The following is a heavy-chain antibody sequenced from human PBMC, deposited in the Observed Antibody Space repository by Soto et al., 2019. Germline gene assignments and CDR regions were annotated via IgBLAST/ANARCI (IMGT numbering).Heavy chain of an antibody. CDR2: ISSSSSYI. CDR3: ASCSPRHQSPASQLLYS. CDR1: GFTFSSYS. J-gene: IGHJ5*02. D-gene: IGHD2-2*02. Sequence: EVQLLESGGGLVQPGGSLRLSCAASGFTFSSYSMNWVRQAPGKGLEWVSSISSSSSYIYYADSVKGRFTISRDNAKNSLYLQMNSLRAEDTSVYYCASCSPRHQSPASQLLYSWGQGTLVTVSS. V-gene: IGHV3-21*01.